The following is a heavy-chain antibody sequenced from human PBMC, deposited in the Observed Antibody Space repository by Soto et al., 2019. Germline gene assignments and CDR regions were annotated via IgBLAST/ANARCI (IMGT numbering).Heavy chain of an antibody. CDR1: GYTFTSYC. CDR3: ARLRVFNYGYLNWGTEY. V-gene: IGHV5-51*01. Sequence: GESLKISCRGSGYTFTSYCIGWVRQLRVRGLEWMGIIYPGDSETKYSPSFQGQITISADRSISIAYLQSSSLKASDTAMYFCARLRVFNYGYLNWGTEYWGQGT. J-gene: IGHJ4*02. CDR2: IYPGDSET. D-gene: IGHD5-18*01.